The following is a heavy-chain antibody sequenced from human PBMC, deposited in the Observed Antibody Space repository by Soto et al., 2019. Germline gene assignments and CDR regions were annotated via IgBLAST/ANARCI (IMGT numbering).Heavy chain of an antibody. CDR2: ISGSGGST. J-gene: IGHJ6*02. CDR3: AKDPGIAARFYYYGMDV. D-gene: IGHD6-6*01. Sequence: EVQLVESGGGLVQPGRSLRLSCAASGFTFDDYAMHWVRQAPGKGLEWVSGISGSGGSTYYADSVKGRFTISRDNSKNTLYLQMNSLRAEDTAVYYCAKDPGIAARFYYYGMDVWGQGTTVTVSS. CDR1: GFTFDDYA. V-gene: IGHV3-23*04.